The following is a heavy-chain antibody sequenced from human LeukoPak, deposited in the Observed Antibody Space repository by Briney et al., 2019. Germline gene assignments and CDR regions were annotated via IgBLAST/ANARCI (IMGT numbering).Heavy chain of an antibody. Sequence: SETLSLTCAVYGGSFSGYYWSWIRQPPGKGLEWVGEINHSGSTNYNPSLKSRVTISVDTSKNQFSLKLSSVTAADTAVYYCARGLSAIVYWGQGTLVTVSS. D-gene: IGHD2-2*01. J-gene: IGHJ4*02. V-gene: IGHV4-34*01. CDR3: ARGLSAIVY. CDR2: INHSGST. CDR1: GGSFSGYY.